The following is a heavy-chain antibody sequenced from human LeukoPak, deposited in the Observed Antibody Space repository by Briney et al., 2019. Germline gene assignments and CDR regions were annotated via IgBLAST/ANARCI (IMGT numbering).Heavy chain of an antibody. CDR2: ISSSGSTI. Sequence: GGSLRLSCAASGFTFSDYYMSWIRQAPGKGLEWVSYISSSGSTIYYADSVKGRFTISRDNSKNTLYLQMNSLRAEDTAVYYCARWFYDSSGFDYWGQGTLVTVSS. V-gene: IGHV3-11*04. D-gene: IGHD3-22*01. CDR3: ARWFYDSSGFDY. CDR1: GFTFSDYY. J-gene: IGHJ4*02.